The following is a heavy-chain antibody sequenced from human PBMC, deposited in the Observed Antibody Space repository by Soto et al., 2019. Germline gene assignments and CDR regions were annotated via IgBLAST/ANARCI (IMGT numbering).Heavy chain of an antibody. D-gene: IGHD1-7*01. J-gene: IGHJ4*02. V-gene: IGHV1-2*02. CDR2: IGPNSGDT. CDR3: GRGRSGELVVFY. CDR1: GYTFTGHY. Sequence: QVQLVQSGAEVKKSGASVKVSCKASGYTFTGHYIHWVRQAPGQGPEWMGEIGPNSGDTKYAQKFQGRVTMTRDTSITTVYMELSNLSPDDTAAYYCGRGRSGELVVFYWGQGTLVTVYS.